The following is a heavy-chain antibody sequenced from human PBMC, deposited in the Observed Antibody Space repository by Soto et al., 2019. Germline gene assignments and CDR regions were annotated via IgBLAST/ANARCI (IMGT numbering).Heavy chain of an antibody. CDR1: GGSISSDSYY. CDR3: ASMYDYQVNYYYYGMDV. V-gene: IGHV4-39*01. D-gene: IGHD4-17*01. Sequence: SETLSLTCTVSGGSISSDSYYWGWIRQSPEKGLEWIASISYSGSTYYNPTLKSRLIISVDTSKSQFSLKLSSVTAADTAVYYCASMYDYQVNYYYYGMDVWGQGTTVTVSS. CDR2: ISYSGST. J-gene: IGHJ6*02.